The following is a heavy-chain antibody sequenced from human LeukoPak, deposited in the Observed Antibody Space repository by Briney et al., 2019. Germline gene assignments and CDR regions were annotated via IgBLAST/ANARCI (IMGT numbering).Heavy chain of an antibody. CDR2: ISGSGGAT. Sequence: PGGSLRLSCAASGFTFHTYAMNWVRQAPGKGLEGVAAISGSGGATHYADSVKGRFTISRDNSQNTLYLQMNSLRDEDTALYYCAKDSASDYYNWFDPWGQGTLVTVS. CDR1: GFTFHTYA. J-gene: IGHJ5*02. CDR3: AKDSASDYYNWFDP. V-gene: IGHV3-23*01. D-gene: IGHD4-11*01.